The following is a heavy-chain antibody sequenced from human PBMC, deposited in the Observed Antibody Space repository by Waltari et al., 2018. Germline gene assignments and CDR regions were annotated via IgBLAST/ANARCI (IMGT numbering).Heavy chain of an antibody. CDR3: ARDVLMDV. CDR1: GYTFTTYA. J-gene: IGHJ6*02. V-gene: IGHV1-3*01. Sequence: QVQLVQSGAEVKKPGASVKVSCKASGYTFTTYAMHWVRQAPGQRLEWMGWINPGNGNTKYSQKFQGRVTISRDTSASTAYMELSSLRSEDTAVYYCARDVLMDVWGQGTTVTVSS. CDR2: INPGNGNT.